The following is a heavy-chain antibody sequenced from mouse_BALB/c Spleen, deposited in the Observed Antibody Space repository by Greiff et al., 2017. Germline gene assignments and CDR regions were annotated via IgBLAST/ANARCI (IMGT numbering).Heavy chain of an antibody. J-gene: IGHJ1*01. D-gene: IGHD2-3*01. CDR3: ARRRDDYGYFDV. Sequence: QVQLQQSGPELVRPGVSVKISCKGSSYTFTDYAMHWVKQSHAKSLEWIGVISTYYGNTNYNQKFKGKATMTVDKSSSTAYMELARLTSEDSAVYYCARRRDDYGYFDVWGAGTTVTVSS. CDR1: SYTFTDYA. V-gene: IGHV1-67*01. CDR2: ISTYYGNT.